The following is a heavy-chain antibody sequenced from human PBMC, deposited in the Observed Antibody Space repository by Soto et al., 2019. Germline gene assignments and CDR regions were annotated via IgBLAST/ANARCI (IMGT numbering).Heavy chain of an antibody. D-gene: IGHD3-22*01. CDR1: GFTFSGSA. J-gene: IGHJ4*02. V-gene: IGHV3-73*01. CDR3: TSLRSGGSSGYWSEDYYFDY. CDR2: IRSKANSYAI. Sequence: GGSPRLSCAASGFTFSGSAMHWVRQASGKGLEWVGRIRSKANSYAIAYAASVKGRFTSSRDDSKNTAYLQMNSLKTEDTAVYYCTSLRSGGSSGYWSEDYYFDYWGQGTLVTVSS.